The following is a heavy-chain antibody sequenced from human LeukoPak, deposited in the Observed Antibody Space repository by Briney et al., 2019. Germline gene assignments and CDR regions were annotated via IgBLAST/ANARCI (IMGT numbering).Heavy chain of an antibody. CDR3: ARDTNWQRDY. Sequence: GASVKVSCKASGGTFSSYAISWVRQAPGQGLEWVGWLSTSSDQRRYAHMLQDRVTMTTDTSTSTAYMELRSLRSDDAGVYYCARDTNWQRDYWGQGTLVTVSS. D-gene: IGHD6-25*01. CDR1: GGTFSSYA. V-gene: IGHV1-18*01. J-gene: IGHJ4*02. CDR2: LSTSSDQR.